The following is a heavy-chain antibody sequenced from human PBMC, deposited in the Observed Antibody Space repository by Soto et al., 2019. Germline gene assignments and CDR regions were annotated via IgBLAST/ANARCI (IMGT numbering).Heavy chain of an antibody. CDR2: ISGSGGTK. Sequence: GALRLSCAASGLSFSAYAMSWVRQAPGKGLEWVSVISGSGGTKYYADSVKGRFTISRDNSKKTLYVQMNSLRAEDTAVYYSAKVRESAAAGHFDSWGQGTLVTGSS. J-gene: IGHJ4*02. CDR1: GLSFSAYA. CDR3: AKVRESAAAGHFDS. D-gene: IGHD6-13*01. V-gene: IGHV3-23*01.